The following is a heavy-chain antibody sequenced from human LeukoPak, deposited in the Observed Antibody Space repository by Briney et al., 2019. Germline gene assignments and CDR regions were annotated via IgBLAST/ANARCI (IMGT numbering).Heavy chain of an antibody. CDR2: IYSGGST. J-gene: IGHJ4*02. D-gene: IGHD3-22*01. V-gene: IGHV3-66*01. CDR1: GFTVSSNY. CDR3: TTFTMITGFDY. Sequence: QPGGSLRLSCAASGFTVSSNYMSWVRQAPGKGLEWVSVIYSGGSTYYADSVKGRFTISRDDSKNTLYLQMNSLKTEDTAVYYCTTFTMITGFDYWGQGTLVTVSS.